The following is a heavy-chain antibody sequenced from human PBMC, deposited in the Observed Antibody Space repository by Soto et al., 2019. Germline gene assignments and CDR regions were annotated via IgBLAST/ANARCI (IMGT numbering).Heavy chain of an antibody. V-gene: IGHV1-18*04. CDR1: GYTFTSYG. CDR3: AMDRPAMAGGVIDV. Sequence: QVQLVQSGAEVKKPGASVKVSCKASGYTFTSYGISWVRQAPGQGLEWMGWISAYNGNTNYAQKLQGRVTMTTDTATSTADVELRSLRSDVTAVYYCAMDRPAMAGGVIDVWGQETTITV. CDR2: ISAYNGNT. D-gene: IGHD5-18*01. J-gene: IGHJ6*02.